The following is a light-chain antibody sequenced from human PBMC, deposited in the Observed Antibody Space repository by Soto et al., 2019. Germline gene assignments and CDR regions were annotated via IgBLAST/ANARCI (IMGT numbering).Light chain of an antibody. CDR2: SNT. Sequence: QSVLTQPPSVSGTLGQRVTISCTGSSSNIGAGYDVQWYQQLPGTAPKLLIHSNTNRPSGVPDRFSASKSGTSASLAITGLQAEDEADYHCSSYTSSSTLVFGTGTKLTVL. V-gene: IGLV1-40*01. CDR3: SSYTSSSTLV. J-gene: IGLJ1*01. CDR1: SSNIGAGYD.